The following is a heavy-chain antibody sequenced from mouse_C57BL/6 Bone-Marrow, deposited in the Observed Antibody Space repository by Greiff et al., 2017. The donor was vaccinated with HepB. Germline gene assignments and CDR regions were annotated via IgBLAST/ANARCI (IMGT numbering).Heavy chain of an antibody. CDR3: ARVRNYDGSSPLFDY. CDR2: ISYDGSN. CDR1: GYSITSGYY. Sequence: EVKLQESGPGLVKPSQSLSLTCSVTGYSITSGYYWNWIRQFPGNKLEWMGYISYDGSNNYNPSLKNRISITHDTSKNQFFLKLNSVTTEDTATYYCARVRNYDGSSPLFDYWGQGTTLTVSS. J-gene: IGHJ2*01. V-gene: IGHV3-6*01. D-gene: IGHD1-1*01.